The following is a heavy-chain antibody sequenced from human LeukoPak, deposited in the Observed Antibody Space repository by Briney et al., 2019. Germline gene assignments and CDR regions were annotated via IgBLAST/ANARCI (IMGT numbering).Heavy chain of an antibody. D-gene: IGHD5-18*01. CDR2: IYSGGSA. CDR1: ELTVSINY. Sequence: GGSLRLSCAASELTVSINYMSWVRQARGKGLEWVSVIYSGGSAYYADSVKGRFTISRDNSKNTLYLQMNSLRAEDTAVYYCARGMGVTAMIGMDVWGKGTTVTVSS. CDR3: ARGMGVTAMIGMDV. V-gene: IGHV3-53*01. J-gene: IGHJ6*04.